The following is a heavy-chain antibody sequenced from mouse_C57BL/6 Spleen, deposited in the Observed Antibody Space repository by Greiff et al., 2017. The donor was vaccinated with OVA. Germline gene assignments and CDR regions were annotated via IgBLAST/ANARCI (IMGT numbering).Heavy chain of an antibody. V-gene: IGHV5-17*01. D-gene: IGHD1-1*01. J-gene: IGHJ4*01. CDR2: ISSGSSTI. CDR1: GFTFSDYG. Sequence: EVMLVESGGGLVKPGGSLKLSCAASGFTFSDYGMHWVRQAPEKGLEWVAYISSGSSTIYYADTVKGRFTISRDNAKNTLFLQMTSLRSEDTAMYYCAGSSYGSSPYAMDYWGQGTSVTVSS. CDR3: AGSSYGSSPYAMDY.